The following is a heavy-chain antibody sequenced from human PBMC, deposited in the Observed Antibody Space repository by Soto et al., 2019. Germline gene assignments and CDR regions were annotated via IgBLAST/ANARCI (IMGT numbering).Heavy chain of an antibody. CDR1: GGSFSGYY. D-gene: IGHD6-19*01. J-gene: IGHJ4*02. V-gene: IGHV4-34*01. Sequence: PSETLSLTCAVYGGSFSGYYWSWIRQPPGKGLEWIGEINHSGSTNYNPSLKSRVTISVDTSKNQFSLKLSSVTAADTAVYYCARVAAWPRPRTEDSSGWHWDYFDYWGQGTLVTVSS. CDR2: INHSGST. CDR3: ARVAAWPRPRTEDSSGWHWDYFDY.